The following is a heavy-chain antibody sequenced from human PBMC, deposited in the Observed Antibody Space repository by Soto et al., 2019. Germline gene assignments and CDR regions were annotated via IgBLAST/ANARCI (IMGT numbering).Heavy chain of an antibody. D-gene: IGHD1-26*01. CDR2: IIGSGDST. CDR1: GFTFSSYA. J-gene: IGHJ4*02. V-gene: IGHV3-23*01. CDR3: ARRGSGSYYDY. Sequence: EVQLLESGGGLVQPGGSLRLSCAASGFTFSSYAMSWVRQAPGKGLEWVSVIIGSGDSTYYADSEKGRLTISRDTSKNTLYLQMNRLSVEDTAVYFCARRGSGSYYDYWGQGTLVTVSS.